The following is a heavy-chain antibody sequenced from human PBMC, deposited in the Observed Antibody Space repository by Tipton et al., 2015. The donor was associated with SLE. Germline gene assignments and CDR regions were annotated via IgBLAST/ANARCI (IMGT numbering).Heavy chain of an antibody. D-gene: IGHD2-21*01. CDR3: AVHSIRDPAFDI. J-gene: IGHJ3*02. CDR1: GDSITRSSFY. CDR2: IYYSGTAH. Sequence: TLSLTCTVSGDSITRSSFYWGWIRQPPGKGLEWIGSIYYSGTAHYENPSLKSRVTISIDTSNNQFSLRLTSVTAADTAVYFCAVHSIRDPAFDIWGQGTTVTVSS. V-gene: IGHV4-39*07.